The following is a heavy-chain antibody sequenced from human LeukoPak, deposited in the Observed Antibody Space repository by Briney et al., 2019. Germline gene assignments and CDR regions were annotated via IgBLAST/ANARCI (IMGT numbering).Heavy chain of an antibody. V-gene: IGHV1-58*01. CDR1: GFTFTSSA. CDR2: IVVGSGNT. CDR3: AAGGYYDSSGYYDYYYGMDV. J-gene: IGHJ6*02. Sequence: EASVKVSCKASGFTFTSSAVQWVRQARGQRLEWIGWIVVGSGNTNYAQKFQEGVTITRDMSTSTAYMELSSLRSEDTAVYYCAAGGYYDSSGYYDYYYGMDVWGQGTTVTVSS. D-gene: IGHD3-22*01.